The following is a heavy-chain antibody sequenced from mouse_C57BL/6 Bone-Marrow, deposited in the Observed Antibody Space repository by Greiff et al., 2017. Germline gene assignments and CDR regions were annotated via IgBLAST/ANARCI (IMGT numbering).Heavy chain of an antibody. CDR1: GYPFTDYY. D-gene: IGHD2-5*01. CDR3: ARNSNPAWYFDV. CDR2: INPNNGGT. J-gene: IGHJ1*03. Sequence: VQLQQSGPELVKPGASVKISCKASGYPFTDYYMNWVKPSHGKSLAWIGDINPNNGGTSYNQKFKGKATLTVDKSSSTAYMELRSLTSEDSAVYYCARNSNPAWYFDVWGTGTTVTVSS. V-gene: IGHV1-26*01.